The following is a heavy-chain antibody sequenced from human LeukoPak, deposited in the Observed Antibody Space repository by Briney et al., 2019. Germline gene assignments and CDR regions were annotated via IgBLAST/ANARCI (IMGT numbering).Heavy chain of an antibody. D-gene: IGHD4-17*01. Sequence: GGSLRLSCAASGFTFSSYSMNWVRQAPGKGLEWVSSISSSSSYIYYAGSVKGRFTISRDNAKNSLYLQMNSLRAEDTAVYYCARVYLTVSDAFDIWGQGTMVTVSS. CDR3: ARVYLTVSDAFDI. CDR2: ISSSSSYI. J-gene: IGHJ3*02. V-gene: IGHV3-21*01. CDR1: GFTFSSYS.